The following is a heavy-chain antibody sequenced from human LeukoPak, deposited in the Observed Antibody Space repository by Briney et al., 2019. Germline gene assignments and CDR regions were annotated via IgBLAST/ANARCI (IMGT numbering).Heavy chain of an antibody. J-gene: IGHJ4*02. Sequence: ASVKVSCKASGYTFTSYDINWVRQATGQGLEWMGWMNPNSGNTGYAQKFQGRVTMTRDTSISTAYMELSRLRSDDTAVYYCARGENDFWSGNFDYWGQGTLVTVSS. CDR2: MNPNSGNT. CDR1: GYTFTSYD. V-gene: IGHV1-8*01. CDR3: ARGENDFWSGNFDY. D-gene: IGHD3-3*01.